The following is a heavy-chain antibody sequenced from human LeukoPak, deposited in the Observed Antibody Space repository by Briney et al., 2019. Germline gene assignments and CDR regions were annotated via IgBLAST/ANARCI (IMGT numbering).Heavy chain of an antibody. V-gene: IGHV3-23*01. D-gene: IGHD2-15*01. CDR3: VKDAGEGGLQNFES. J-gene: IGHJ4*02. CDR1: GFTFSSSA. CDR2: IISSGIST. Sequence: QPGGSLRLSCAASGFTFSSSAMSWVRQAPGKGLEWVSVIISSGISTNYADSVKGRFTISRDNSKNTLYLQLNSLRVEDTAVYYCVKDAGEGGLQNFESWGQGTLVTVSS.